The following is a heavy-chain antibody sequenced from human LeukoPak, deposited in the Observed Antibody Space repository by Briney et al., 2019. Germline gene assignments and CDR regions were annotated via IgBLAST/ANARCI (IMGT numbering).Heavy chain of an antibody. V-gene: IGHV1-69*06. CDR3: AKQGALRQDYYMDV. CDR2: IIPIFGTP. Sequence: ASVKVSCKASGASFSSYAISWVRQAPGQGLEWMGRIIPIFGTPNYAQRFQGRVTITADIVSSTAYMEVNNLTSEDTAVYFCAKQGALRQDYYMDVWGKGTTVTVSS. J-gene: IGHJ6*03. CDR1: GASFSSYA.